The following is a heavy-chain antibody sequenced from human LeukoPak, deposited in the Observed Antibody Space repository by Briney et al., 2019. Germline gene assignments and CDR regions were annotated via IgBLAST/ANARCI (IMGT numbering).Heavy chain of an antibody. D-gene: IGHD5-24*01. Sequence: SETLSLTCTVSGGSISSYYWSWIRQPPGKGLEWIGYIYHSGSTNYNPSLKSRVTISVDTSKNQFSLKLSSVTAADTAVYYCAREDGYNSLDYWGQGTLVTVSS. J-gene: IGHJ4*02. CDR3: AREDGYNSLDY. CDR1: GGSISSYY. V-gene: IGHV4-59*01. CDR2: IYHSGST.